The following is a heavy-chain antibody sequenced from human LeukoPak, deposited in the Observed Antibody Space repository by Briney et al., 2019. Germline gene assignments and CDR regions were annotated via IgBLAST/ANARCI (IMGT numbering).Heavy chain of an antibody. V-gene: IGHV3-23*01. CDR3: AKNREHSGYDFDY. D-gene: IGHD5-12*01. J-gene: IGHJ4*02. CDR2: ISGTGGIT. Sequence: PGGSLRLSCAASGFTFSSYALSWVRQAPGEGLEWVSTISGTGGITYYTDSVKGRFTISRDNSKDTLYVHINSLRAEDTAVYFCAKNREHSGYDFDYWGQGTLVTVSS. CDR1: GFTFSSYA.